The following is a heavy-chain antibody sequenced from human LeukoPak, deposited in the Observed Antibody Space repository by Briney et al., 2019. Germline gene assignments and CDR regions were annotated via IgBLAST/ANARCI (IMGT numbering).Heavy chain of an antibody. Sequence: SETLSLTCADYAGSFSGYYWSWIRQPPGKGLEWIGEINHSGSTNYNPSLKSRVTISVDTSKNQFSLKLSSVTAADTAVYYCARIAYSYSFFFDYWGQGTLVTVSS. J-gene: IGHJ4*02. CDR3: ARIAYSYSFFFDY. D-gene: IGHD4-11*01. V-gene: IGHV4-34*01. CDR1: AGSFSGYY. CDR2: INHSGST.